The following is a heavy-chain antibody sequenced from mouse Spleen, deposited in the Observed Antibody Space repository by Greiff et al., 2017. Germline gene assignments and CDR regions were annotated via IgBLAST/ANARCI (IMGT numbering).Heavy chain of an antibody. V-gene: IGHV1-77*01. CDR2: IYPGSGST. CDR3: ARYRALYYAMDY. Sequence: VMLVESGPELVKPGASVKMSCKASGYTFTDYVISWVKQRTGQGLEWIGEIYPGSGSTYYNEKFKGKATLTADKSSNTAYMQLSSLTSEDSAVYFCARYRALYYAMDYWGQGTSVTVSS. J-gene: IGHJ4*01. D-gene: IGHD3-1*01. CDR1: GYTFTDYV.